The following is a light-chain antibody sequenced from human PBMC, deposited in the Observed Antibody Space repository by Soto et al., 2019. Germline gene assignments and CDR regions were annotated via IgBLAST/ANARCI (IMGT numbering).Light chain of an antibody. CDR1: SSNIGNNY. CDR3: GTWDSSLSAGEV. CDR2: ANN. Sequence: QSVLTQPPSVSAAPGQKVTISCSGSSSNIGNNYVSWYQQLPGTAPKLLIYANNKRPSGIPDRFSGSKSGTSATLGITGLQTGDEAYYYCGTWDSSLSAGEVFGGGTKLTVL. J-gene: IGLJ2*01. V-gene: IGLV1-51*01.